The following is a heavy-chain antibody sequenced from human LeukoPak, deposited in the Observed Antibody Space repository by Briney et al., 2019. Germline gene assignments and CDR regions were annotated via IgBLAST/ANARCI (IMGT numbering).Heavy chain of an antibody. J-gene: IGHJ4*02. CDR3: ARQTGYGLVSFDF. CDR1: GGFISGYY. CDR2: IYYSGST. D-gene: IGHD3-10*01. V-gene: IGHV4-59*08. Sequence: SETLALTCTVSGGFISGYYWNWIRQPPGKGLEWIGYIYYSGSTNYNPSLKSRVTISLDTSKNQFSLKLSSVTAADTAVYYCARQTGYGLVSFDFWGQGTLVTVSS.